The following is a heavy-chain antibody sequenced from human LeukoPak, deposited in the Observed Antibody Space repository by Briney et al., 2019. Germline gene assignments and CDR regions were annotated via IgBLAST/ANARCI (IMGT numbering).Heavy chain of an antibody. Sequence: GGSLRLSCAASGFTFSDYYMSWIRQAPGKGLEWVSYISSSGSTIYYADSVKVRFTISRDNAKNSLYLQMNSLRVEDTAVYYCARGTSRRLEKFDYWGQGTLVTVSS. V-gene: IGHV3-11*04. CDR2: ISSSGSTI. J-gene: IGHJ4*02. CDR1: GFTFSDYY. CDR3: ARGTSRRLEKFDY. D-gene: IGHD1-14*01.